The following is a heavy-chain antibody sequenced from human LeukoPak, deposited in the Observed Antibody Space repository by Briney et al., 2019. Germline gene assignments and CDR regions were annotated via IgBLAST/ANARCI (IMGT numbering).Heavy chain of an antibody. CDR2: INHSGST. J-gene: IGHJ4*02. V-gene: IGHV4-34*01. CDR1: GGSFSGYY. Sequence: SETLSLTCAVYGGSFSGYYWSWIRQPPGKGLEWIGEINHSGSTNYNPSLKSRVTISVDTSKNQFSLKLSSVTAEDTAVYYCARDQLWFGESHFDYWGQGTLVTVSS. CDR3: ARDQLWFGESHFDY. D-gene: IGHD3-10*01.